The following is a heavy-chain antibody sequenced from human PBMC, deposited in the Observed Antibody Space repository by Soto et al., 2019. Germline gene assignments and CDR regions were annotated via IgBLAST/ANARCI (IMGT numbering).Heavy chain of an antibody. CDR2: ISGSGDST. Sequence: GGSLRLSCAASGFTFSSYAMSWVRQAPGKGLEWVSAISGSGDSTYYADSVKGRFAISRDNSKNTLYLQMNSLRAEDTAVYYCAKDTMIVVVITTLFDYWGQGTLVTVSS. CDR1: GFTFSSYA. J-gene: IGHJ4*02. CDR3: AKDTMIVVVITTLFDY. D-gene: IGHD3-22*01. V-gene: IGHV3-23*01.